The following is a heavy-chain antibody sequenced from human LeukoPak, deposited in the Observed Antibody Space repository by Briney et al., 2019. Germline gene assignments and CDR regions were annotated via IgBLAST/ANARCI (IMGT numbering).Heavy chain of an antibody. V-gene: IGHV5-51*01. J-gene: IGHJ6*03. Sequence: GESLKISCKDSGYSFNIYWIGWVRQKPGKGLEWMGIIYPGDSDTRYSPSFQGQVTISADKSISTAYLQWSSLKASDTAMYYCARHRRWGSDYMDVWGKGTTVTVSS. CDR3: ARHRRWGSDYMDV. CDR2: IYPGDSDT. D-gene: IGHD5-24*01. CDR1: GYSFNIYW.